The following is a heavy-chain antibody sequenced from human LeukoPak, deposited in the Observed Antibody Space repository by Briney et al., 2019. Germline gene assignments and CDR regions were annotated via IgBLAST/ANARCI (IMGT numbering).Heavy chain of an antibody. D-gene: IGHD5-18*01. CDR3: ARDDSYAAYNWFDP. Sequence: SETLSLTCTAFGASITSYYWGWVRQPPGKGLEWFGYIYYSWSTTYYPSLKSRVTMSVDTSKNQFSLKLISVTAADTAIYFCARDDSYAAYNWFDPWGQGTLVTVSS. J-gene: IGHJ5*02. CDR2: IYYSWST. V-gene: IGHV4-59*01. CDR1: GASITSYY.